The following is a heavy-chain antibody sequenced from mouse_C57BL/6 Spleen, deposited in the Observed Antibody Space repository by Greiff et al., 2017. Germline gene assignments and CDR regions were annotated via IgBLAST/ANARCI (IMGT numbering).Heavy chain of an antibody. D-gene: IGHD1-1*01. CDR3: ARSPITTVVDWFAY. CDR1: GYTFTSYW. Sequence: VQLQQPGAELVKPGASVKMSCKASGYTFTSYWITWVKQRPGQGLEWIGDIYPGSGSTNYNEKFKSKATLTVDTSSSTAYMQLSSLTSEDSAVYYCARSPITTVVDWFAYWGQGTLVTVSA. CDR2: IYPGSGST. V-gene: IGHV1-55*01. J-gene: IGHJ3*01.